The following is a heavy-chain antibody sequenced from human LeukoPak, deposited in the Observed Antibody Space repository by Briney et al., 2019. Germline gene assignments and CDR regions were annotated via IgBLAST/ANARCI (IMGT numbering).Heavy chain of an antibody. CDR2: INHSGST. Sequence: PSETLSLTCAVYGGSFSGYYWSWIRQPSGKGLEWIGEINHSGSTNYNPSLKSRVTISVDTSKNQFSLKLSSVTAADTAVYYCARGYAVLFYYYGMDVWGQGTTVTVSS. D-gene: IGHD2-15*01. CDR3: ARGYAVLFYYYGMDV. J-gene: IGHJ6*02. V-gene: IGHV4-34*01. CDR1: GGSFSGYY.